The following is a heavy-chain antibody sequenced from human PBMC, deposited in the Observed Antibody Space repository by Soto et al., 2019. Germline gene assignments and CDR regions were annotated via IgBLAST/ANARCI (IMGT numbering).Heavy chain of an antibody. D-gene: IGHD3-3*02. Sequence: SVKVSGKASGGTFSGNAISWLRQAPGQGLEWMGGIIPMVGTTDYSQRFHGRVTITADTSTSTAYMELNRLRSGDTAMYYCARVVQAATILGALKTWGQGTLVTVSS. CDR2: IIPMVGTT. CDR3: ARVVQAATILGALKT. J-gene: IGHJ4*02. V-gene: IGHV1-69*06. CDR1: GGTFSGNA.